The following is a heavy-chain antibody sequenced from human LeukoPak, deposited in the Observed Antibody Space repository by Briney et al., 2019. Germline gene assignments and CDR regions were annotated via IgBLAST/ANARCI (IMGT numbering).Heavy chain of an antibody. D-gene: IGHD4-11*01. CDR2: ICSNGGCT. Sequence: GGSLRLSCAASGFTFSTFAMHWVRQAPGKQLEYVSAICSNGGCTYYANSVKGRFTISRDNSKNTLYLQMGSLRAEDMAVYYCARWGYYSNYDYWGQGALVTVSS. CDR1: GFTFSTFA. CDR3: ARWGYYSNYDY. V-gene: IGHV3-64*01. J-gene: IGHJ4*02.